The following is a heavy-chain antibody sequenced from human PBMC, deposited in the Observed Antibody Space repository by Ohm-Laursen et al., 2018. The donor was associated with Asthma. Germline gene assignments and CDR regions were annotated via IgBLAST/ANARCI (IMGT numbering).Heavy chain of an antibody. V-gene: IGHV3-7*01. CDR3: VTDAWWSYVH. D-gene: IGHD1-26*01. CDR1: GIALSNAW. CDR2: INPLGYEK. Sequence: SLRLSCTASGIALSNAWMSWVRQLPGGSLEWVAKINPLGYEKYYMDSVRGRFTVSRDNAKNSLYLEMNSLRVEDTAVYYCVTDAWWSYVHWGLGTLVTVSP. J-gene: IGHJ4*02.